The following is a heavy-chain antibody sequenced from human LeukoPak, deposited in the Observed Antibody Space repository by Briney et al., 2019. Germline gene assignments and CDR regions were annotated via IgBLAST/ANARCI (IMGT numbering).Heavy chain of an antibody. Sequence: GGSLRLSCAASGFTFSSYWMSWVRQAPGKGLEWVANIKLDGSEKYYVDSVKGRFTISRDNAKNSLYLQMSSLRAEDTAVYYCAREWLMVRGVRDCWGQGSLVTVSS. CDR1: GFTFSSYW. V-gene: IGHV3-7*03. CDR3: AREWLMVRGVRDC. J-gene: IGHJ4*02. D-gene: IGHD3-10*01. CDR2: IKLDGSEK.